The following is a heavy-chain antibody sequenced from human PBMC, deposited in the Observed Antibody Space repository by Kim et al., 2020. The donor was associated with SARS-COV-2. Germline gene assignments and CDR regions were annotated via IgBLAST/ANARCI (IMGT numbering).Heavy chain of an antibody. J-gene: IGHJ6*02. CDR3: ARRLSMVRGVMDV. Sequence: YNPSLKSRVTISVDTSKNQFSLKLSAVTAADTAVYYCARRLSMVRGVMDVWGQGTTVTVSS. D-gene: IGHD3-10*01. V-gene: IGHV4-39*01.